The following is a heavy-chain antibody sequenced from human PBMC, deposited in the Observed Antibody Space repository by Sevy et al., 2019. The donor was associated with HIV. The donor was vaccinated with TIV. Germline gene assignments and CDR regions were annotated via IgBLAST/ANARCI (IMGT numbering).Heavy chain of an antibody. CDR3: AKDMSDGNYDFWSGYSSRPDV. CDR1: GFTFSSYG. D-gene: IGHD3-3*01. CDR2: ISYDGSNK. Sequence: GGSLRLSCAASGFTFSSYGMHWVRQAPGKGLEWVAVISYDGSNKYYADSVKGRFTISRDNSKNTLYLQMNSLRAEDTAVYYCAKDMSDGNYDFWSGYSSRPDVWGQGTTVTVSS. V-gene: IGHV3-30*18. J-gene: IGHJ6*02.